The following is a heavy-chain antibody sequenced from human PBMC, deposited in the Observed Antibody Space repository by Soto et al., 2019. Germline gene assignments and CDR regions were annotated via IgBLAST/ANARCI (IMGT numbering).Heavy chain of an antibody. J-gene: IGHJ6*02. V-gene: IGHV1-24*01. CDR3: ATVGEAATPLSQDYYYGMDV. CDR2: FDPEDGET. D-gene: IGHD3-16*01. Sequence: ASVKVSCKVSGYTLTELSMHWVRQAPGKGLEWMGGFDPEDGETIYAQKFQGRVTMTEDTSTDTAYMELSSLRSEDTAVYYCATVGEAATPLSQDYYYGMDVWGQGTTVTVSS. CDR1: GYTLTELS.